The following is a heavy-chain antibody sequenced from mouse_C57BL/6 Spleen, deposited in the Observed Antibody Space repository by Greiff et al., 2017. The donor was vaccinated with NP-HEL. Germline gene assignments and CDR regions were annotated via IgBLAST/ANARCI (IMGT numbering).Heavy chain of an antibody. CDR1: GFTFTDYY. Sequence: EVKVVESGGGLVQPGGSLSLSCAASGFTFTDYYMSWVRPPPGKALEWLGFIRNKANGYTTEYSASVKGRFTISRDNSQSILYLQMNALRAEDSATYYCAGGWLLEFDYWGQGTTLTVSS. D-gene: IGHD2-3*01. CDR2: IRNKANGYTT. V-gene: IGHV7-3*01. J-gene: IGHJ2*01. CDR3: AGGWLLEFDY.